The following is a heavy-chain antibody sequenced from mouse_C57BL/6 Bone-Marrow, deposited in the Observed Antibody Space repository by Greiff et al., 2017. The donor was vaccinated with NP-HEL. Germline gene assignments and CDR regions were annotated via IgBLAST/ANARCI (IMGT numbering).Heavy chain of an antibody. CDR1: GYTFTSYW. V-gene: IGHV1-53*01. J-gene: IGHJ2*01. CDR3: ARDSGYAFDY. CDR2: LNPNNGGT. Sequence: QVQLQQPGTEPVKPGASVKLSCKASGYTFTSYWMHWLKQRPGQGLEWIGNLNPNNGGTNDHEKFKTKATLTVDQSSSTAYMQLSSLTSEDAAVYYCARDSGYAFDYWGQGTTLTVSS. D-gene: IGHD3-2*02.